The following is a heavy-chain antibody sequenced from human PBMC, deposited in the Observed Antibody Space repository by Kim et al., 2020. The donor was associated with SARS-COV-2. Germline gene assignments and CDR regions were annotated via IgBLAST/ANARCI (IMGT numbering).Heavy chain of an antibody. J-gene: IGHJ3*02. CDR3: ARDMIVVVITPNAFDI. V-gene: IGHV3-11*06. Sequence: SVKALFTISRDNAKNTLYLQMTGLRAEDTAVYYCARDMIVVVITPNAFDIWGQGTMVTVSS. D-gene: IGHD3-22*01.